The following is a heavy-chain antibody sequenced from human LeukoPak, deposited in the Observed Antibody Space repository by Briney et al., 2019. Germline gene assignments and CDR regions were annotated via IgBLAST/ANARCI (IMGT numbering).Heavy chain of an antibody. Sequence: GGSLRLSCAASGFTFSSYAMSWVRQAPGKGLEWVSVIYSGGSTYYADSVKGRFTISRDNSKNTLYLQMNSLRAEDTAVYYCARDHPDYSNYKGYYYYYGMDVWGQGTTVTVSS. D-gene: IGHD4-11*01. CDR3: ARDHPDYSNYKGYYYYYGMDV. V-gene: IGHV3-53*01. CDR1: GFTFSSYA. J-gene: IGHJ6*02. CDR2: IYSGGST.